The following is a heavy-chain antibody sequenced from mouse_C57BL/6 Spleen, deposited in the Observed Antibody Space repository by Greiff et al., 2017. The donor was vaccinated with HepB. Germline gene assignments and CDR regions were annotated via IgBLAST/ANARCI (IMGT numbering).Heavy chain of an antibody. D-gene: IGHD1-1*01. J-gene: IGHJ2*01. CDR2: IDPSDSET. V-gene: IGHV1-52*01. Sequence: QVQLKQPGAELVRPGSSVKLSCKASGYTFTSYWMHWVKHRPIQGLEWIGNIDPSDSETHYNQKFKDKATLTVDKSSSTAYMQLSSLTSEDSAVYYCARYYYGSYYFDYWGQGTTLTVSS. CDR3: ARYYYGSYYFDY. CDR1: GYTFTSYW.